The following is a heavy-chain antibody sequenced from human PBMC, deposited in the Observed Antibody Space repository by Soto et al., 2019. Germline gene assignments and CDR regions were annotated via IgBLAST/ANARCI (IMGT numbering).Heavy chain of an antibody. Sequence: SETLSLTCAVSGVSISTSNWLSWVRQPPGKGLEWIGEVYRTGSTNYNPSLESRLTISVDKSKNQFSLKLTSVTAADTAVYYCARARATIAAAAIFDCWGQGTLVTVSS. CDR1: GVSISTSNW. V-gene: IGHV4-4*02. D-gene: IGHD6-13*01. CDR2: VYRTGST. CDR3: ARARATIAAAAIFDC. J-gene: IGHJ4*02.